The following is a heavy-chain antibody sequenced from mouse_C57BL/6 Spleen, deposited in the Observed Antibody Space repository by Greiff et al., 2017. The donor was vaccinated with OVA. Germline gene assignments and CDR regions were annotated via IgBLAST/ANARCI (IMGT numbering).Heavy chain of an antibody. V-gene: IGHV1-82*01. D-gene: IGHD3-2*02. CDR1: GYAFSSSW. CDR2: IYPGDGDT. CDR3: ARLDSSGYRFDY. Sequence: VQLQQSGPELVKPGASVKIPCKASGYAFSSSWMNWVKQRPGKGLEWIGRIYPGDGDTNYNGKFKGKATLTADKSSSTAYMQLSSLTSEDSAVYFCARLDSSGYRFDYWGQGTTLTVSS. J-gene: IGHJ2*01.